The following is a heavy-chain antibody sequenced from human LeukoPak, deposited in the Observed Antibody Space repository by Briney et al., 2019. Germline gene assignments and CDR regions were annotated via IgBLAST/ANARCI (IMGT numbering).Heavy chain of an antibody. CDR2: IMPLFGTA. CDR1: GGTSNNSA. J-gene: IGHJ5*02. Sequence: ASVKVSCKTSGGTSNNSAISWVRQAPGQGLEWLGGIMPLFGTAGYAQKFQGRVTITKDESTRTVYLELTSLTSDDTAVYYCARDVHGDYGSGWFDPWGQGTLVSVSS. D-gene: IGHD4-17*01. V-gene: IGHV1-69*05. CDR3: ARDVHGDYGSGWFDP.